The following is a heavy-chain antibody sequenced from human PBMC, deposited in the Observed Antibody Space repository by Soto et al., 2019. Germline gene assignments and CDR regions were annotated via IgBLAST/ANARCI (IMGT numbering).Heavy chain of an antibody. CDR2: ISGSGGST. Sequence: EVQLLESGGGLVQPGGSLRLSCAASGFTFSSYAMSWVRQAPGKGLEWVSAISGSGGSTYYADSVKGRFTISRDNSKNTLYLQMSSLRAEDTAVYYCAKDGMGRWGSGSYGNYWGQGTLVTVSS. J-gene: IGHJ4*02. V-gene: IGHV3-23*01. CDR1: GFTFSSYA. CDR3: AKDGMGRWGSGSYGNY. D-gene: IGHD3-10*01.